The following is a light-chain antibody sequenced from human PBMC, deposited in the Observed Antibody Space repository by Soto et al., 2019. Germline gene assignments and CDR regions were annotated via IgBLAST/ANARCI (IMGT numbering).Light chain of an antibody. V-gene: IGLV2-11*01. J-gene: IGLJ1*01. CDR1: SSDVGGYNS. Sequence: QSVLTQPRSVSGSPRQSVTVSCTGTSSDVGGYNSVSWYQQHPGKAPKLMIYDVSKRPSGVPDRFSGSKSGNTASLTISGLQAEDEADYYCCSYVGSYSYVFGTGTKVTVL. CDR3: CSYVGSYSYV. CDR2: DVS.